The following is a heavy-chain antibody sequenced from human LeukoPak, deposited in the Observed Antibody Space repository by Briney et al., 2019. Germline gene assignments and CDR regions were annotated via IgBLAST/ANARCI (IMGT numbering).Heavy chain of an antibody. CDR3: ARERITMVRGGRGEVLDY. J-gene: IGHJ4*01. CDR1: GGSISSYY. D-gene: IGHD3-10*01. CDR2: IYTSGST. Sequence: SETLSLTCTVSGGSISSYYWSWIRQPAGKGLEWIGRIYTSGSTNYNPSLKSRVTMSVDTCKNQFSPKLSSVTAADTAVYYCARERITMVRGGRGEVLDYWGQGTLVTVSS. V-gene: IGHV4-4*07.